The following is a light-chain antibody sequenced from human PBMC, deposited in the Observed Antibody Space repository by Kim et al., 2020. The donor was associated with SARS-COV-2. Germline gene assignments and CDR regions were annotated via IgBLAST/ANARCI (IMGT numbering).Light chain of an antibody. Sequence: SPGERATLSCRASQSVSSSYLACYQQTAGQAPRLLFYGASSRAAGIPDRISGSGSGTDFTLTISRLEPEDFAVYYWQQYDTSPWTFGQGTKVDIK. CDR1: QSVSSSY. CDR3: QQYDTSPWT. CDR2: GAS. V-gene: IGKV3-20*01. J-gene: IGKJ1*01.